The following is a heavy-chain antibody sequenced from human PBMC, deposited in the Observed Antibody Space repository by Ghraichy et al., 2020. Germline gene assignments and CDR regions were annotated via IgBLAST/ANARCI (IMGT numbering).Heavy chain of an antibody. V-gene: IGHV3-7*01. CDR1: GFTFSSYW. CDR3: ARGGRITMVRGVIPGGHWFDP. Sequence: LSLTCAASGFTFSSYWMSWVRQAPGKGLEWVANIKQDGSEKYYVDSVKGRFTISRDNAKNSLYLQMNSLRAEDTAVYYCARGGRITMVRGVIPGGHWFDPWGQGTLVTVSS. D-gene: IGHD3-10*01. CDR2: IKQDGSEK. J-gene: IGHJ5*02.